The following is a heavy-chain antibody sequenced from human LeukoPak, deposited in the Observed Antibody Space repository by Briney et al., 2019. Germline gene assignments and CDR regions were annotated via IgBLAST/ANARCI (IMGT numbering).Heavy chain of an antibody. V-gene: IGHV1-69*05. CDR2: IIPIFGTA. J-gene: IGHJ6*03. CDR1: GGTFSSYA. CDR3: ARGIVVGGWYHFYYYYYMDV. Sequence: SVKVSCKASGGTFSSYAISWVRQAPGQGLEWMGGIIPIFGTANYAQKFQGRVTMTRDTSTSTVYMELSSLRSEDTAVYYCARGIVVGGWYHFYYYYYMDVWGKGTTVTISS. D-gene: IGHD3-22*01.